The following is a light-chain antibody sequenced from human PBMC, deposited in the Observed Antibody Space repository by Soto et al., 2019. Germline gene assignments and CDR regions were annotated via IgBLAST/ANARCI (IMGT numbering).Light chain of an antibody. CDR3: QQYNNWPPLFT. Sequence: EIVMTQSPATLSVSPGERATLSCRASQSVSSNLAWYQQKPGQAPRLLIYGASTRATGIPARFSGSGSGTEFTLTISSLQSGDFAVYYWQQYNNWPPLFTFGPGTKVDIK. J-gene: IGKJ3*01. CDR1: QSVSSN. V-gene: IGKV3-15*01. CDR2: GAS.